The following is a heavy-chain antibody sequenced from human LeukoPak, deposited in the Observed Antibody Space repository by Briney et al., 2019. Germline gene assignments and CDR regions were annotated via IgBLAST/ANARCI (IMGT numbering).Heavy chain of an antibody. Sequence: PSETLSLTCSVSGGSISSGDYQWPAIRQPPGKGLEWVVHIYYRGITYYRPSLKSRVSISLDTSENQFSLNLSSVTAADTAVYYCARSSYSGIGGRGLGYWGQGTLVTVSS. D-gene: IGHD1-26*01. CDR1: GGSISSGDYQ. V-gene: IGHV4-30-4*08. CDR3: ARSSYSGIGGRGLGY. CDR2: IYYRGIT. J-gene: IGHJ4*02.